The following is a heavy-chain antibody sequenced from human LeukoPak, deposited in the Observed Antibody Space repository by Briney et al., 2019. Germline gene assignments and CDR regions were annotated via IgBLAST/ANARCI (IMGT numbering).Heavy chain of an antibody. D-gene: IGHD3-3*01. V-gene: IGHV3-21*01. CDR1: GFTFSSYT. Sequence: GRSLRLSCAASGFTFSSYTMNWVRQAPGKGLEGVSSISSSSSYIYYADSVKGRFTISRDNAKNSLYLQMNSLRAEDTAVYYCAKSRYYDADAFDIWGQGTMVTVSS. CDR2: ISSSSSYI. CDR3: AKSRYYDADAFDI. J-gene: IGHJ3*02.